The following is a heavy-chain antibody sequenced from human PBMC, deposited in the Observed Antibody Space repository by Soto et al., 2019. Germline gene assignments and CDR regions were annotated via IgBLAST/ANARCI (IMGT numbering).Heavy chain of an antibody. D-gene: IGHD3-10*01. CDR3: VRETYLWVDDY. Sequence: SLRLSCAASGFTFSSYWMHWVRQAPGRGLVWVSRINSDGSSTTYADSVKGRFTISRDNAKNTLYLQMNSLRAEDTAVYYCVRETYLWVDDYWGQGTLDTVSS. J-gene: IGHJ4*02. CDR2: INSDGSST. CDR1: GFTFSSYW. V-gene: IGHV3-74*01.